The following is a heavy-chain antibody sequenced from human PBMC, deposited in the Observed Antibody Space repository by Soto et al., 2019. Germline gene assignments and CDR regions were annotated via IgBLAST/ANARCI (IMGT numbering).Heavy chain of an antibody. CDR3: AKDRTTAGTTVRFDP. J-gene: IGHJ5*02. V-gene: IGHV3-23*01. CDR2: ISGNGGST. D-gene: IGHD1-1*01. CDR1: GFTFSSYA. Sequence: GGSLRLSCAASGFTFSSYAMHWVRQAPGKGLEWVSIISGNGGSTYYADSVKGRFAISRDNSKNTLYLQLNSLRAEDTAVYYCAKDRTTAGTTVRFDPWGQGTLVTVSS.